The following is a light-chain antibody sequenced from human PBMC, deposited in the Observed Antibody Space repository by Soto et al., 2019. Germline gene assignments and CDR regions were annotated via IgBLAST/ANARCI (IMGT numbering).Light chain of an antibody. CDR1: SNDVGGYNY. Sequence: QSALTQPASVSGSPGQSITISCTGTSNDVGGYNYVSWYQQHPGKAPKFMIYDVSNRPSGVSNRFSGSKSGNTASLIISGLQAEDEADYYCCSYTTSNTRQIVFGTGTKVTVL. CDR3: CSYTTSNTRQIV. J-gene: IGLJ1*01. V-gene: IGLV2-14*01. CDR2: DVS.